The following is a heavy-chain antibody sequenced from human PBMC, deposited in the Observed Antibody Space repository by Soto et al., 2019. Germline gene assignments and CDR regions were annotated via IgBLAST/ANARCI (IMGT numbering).Heavy chain of an antibody. D-gene: IGHD2-15*01. CDR3: ARRDGIAYYAMDV. CDR1: GVSILSSGNY. CDR2: IYYSGAA. V-gene: IGHV4-39*01. Sequence: PSETLSLTCTVSGVSILSSGNYWGWIRQSPGKGLEWLAIIYYSGAAYYNPSLKSRATISLDSSKNQFSLKLTSVTAADTAVYYCARRDGIAYYAMDVWGQGTTVTVSS. J-gene: IGHJ6*02.